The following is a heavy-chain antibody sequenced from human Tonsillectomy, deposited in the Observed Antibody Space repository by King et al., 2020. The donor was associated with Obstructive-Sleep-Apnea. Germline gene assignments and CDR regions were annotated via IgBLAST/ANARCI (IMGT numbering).Heavy chain of an antibody. Sequence: QLVQSGGGLVKPGGSLRLSCVASGFTFSDYYMNWIRQAPGKGLEWVSYISSSGSAIYSADSVKGRFTISRDNAKNSLYLQMNSLRAEDTAVYYCARDLSATTTSQDWDGMDVWGQGTTVTVSS. CDR3: ARDLSATTTSQDWDGMDV. CDR1: GFTFSDYY. CDR2: ISSSGSAI. J-gene: IGHJ6*02. V-gene: IGHV3-11*01. D-gene: IGHD6-25*01.